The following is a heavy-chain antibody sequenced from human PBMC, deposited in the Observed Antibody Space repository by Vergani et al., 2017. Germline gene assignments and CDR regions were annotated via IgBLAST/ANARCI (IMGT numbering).Heavy chain of an antibody. V-gene: IGHV3-21*01. D-gene: IGHD2-15*01. CDR3: ARGGNGIIMVVPSTHV. Sequence: EVQLVESGGGLVKRGGSLRLSCAASGFTFSSYSMNWVRQAPGKGLEWVSSISSSSSDIHYSDSLRGRFTISRDNAKSSLYLQMNSLRVEDTAVYYCARGGNGIIMVVPSTHVWCQGTQVSVSS. CDR1: GFTFSSYS. J-gene: IGHJ4*02. CDR2: ISSSSSDI.